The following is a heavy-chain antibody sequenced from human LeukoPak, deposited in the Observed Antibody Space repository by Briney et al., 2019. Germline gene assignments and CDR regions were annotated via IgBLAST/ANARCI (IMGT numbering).Heavy chain of an antibody. D-gene: IGHD1-26*01. Sequence: ASVKVSCKVSGYTLTELSMHWVRQAPGKGLEWMGGFDPEDGETIYAQKFQGRVTMTEDTPTDTAYMELSSLRSEDTAVYYCATVGGSWELLTSWFDPWGQGTLVTVSS. J-gene: IGHJ5*02. V-gene: IGHV1-24*01. CDR2: FDPEDGET. CDR1: GYTLTELS. CDR3: ATVGGSWELLTSWFDP.